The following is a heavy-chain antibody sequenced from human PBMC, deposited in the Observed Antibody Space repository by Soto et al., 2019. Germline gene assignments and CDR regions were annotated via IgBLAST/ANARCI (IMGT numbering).Heavy chain of an antibody. Sequence: SVKVSCKASGGTFSSYAISWVRQAPGQGLEWMGGIIPIFGTANYAQKFQGRVTITADESTSTAYMELSSLRSEDTAVYYCARDLWIGVAGMPGDYWGQGTLVTVSS. CDR3: ARDLWIGVAGMPGDY. V-gene: IGHV1-69*13. CDR2: IIPIFGTA. CDR1: GGTFSSYA. J-gene: IGHJ4*02. D-gene: IGHD6-19*01.